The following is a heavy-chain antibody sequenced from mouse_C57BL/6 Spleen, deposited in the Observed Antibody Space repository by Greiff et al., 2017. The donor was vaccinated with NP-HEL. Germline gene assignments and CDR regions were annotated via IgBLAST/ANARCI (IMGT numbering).Heavy chain of an antibody. CDR2: ISYDGSN. CDR1: GYSITSGYY. CDR3: ARRDDYDGDWYFDV. J-gene: IGHJ1*03. D-gene: IGHD2-4*01. Sequence: EVQVVESGPGLVKPSQSLSLTCSVTGYSITSGYYWNWIRQFPGNKLEWMGYISYDGSNNYNPSLKNRISITRDTSKNQLFLKLNSVTTEDTATYYCARRDDYDGDWYFDVWGTGTTVTVSS. V-gene: IGHV3-6*01.